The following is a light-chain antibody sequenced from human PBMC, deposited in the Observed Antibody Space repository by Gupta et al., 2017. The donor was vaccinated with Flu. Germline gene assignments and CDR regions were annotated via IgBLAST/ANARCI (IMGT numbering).Light chain of an antibody. Sequence: EIVLTQSPGTLSLSPGEGATLSCRASQSVSSIFLAWYQQKPGQAPRLLIYGASTRATGIPDRFSGSGSGTDFTLTIIRLDPEDFAVYCCQQYGRSPSTFGQGTKLEIK. V-gene: IGKV3-20*01. CDR2: GAS. CDR3: QQYGRSPST. J-gene: IGKJ2*01. CDR1: QSVSSIF.